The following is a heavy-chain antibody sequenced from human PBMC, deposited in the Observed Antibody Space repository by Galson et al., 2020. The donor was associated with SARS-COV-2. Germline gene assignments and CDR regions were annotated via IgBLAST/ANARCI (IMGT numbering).Heavy chain of an antibody. CDR2: ISGSGGST. CDR3: AKGDRITIFGVVILTGFDY. V-gene: IGHV3-23*01. CDR1: GFTFSSYA. J-gene: IGHJ4*02. Sequence: GESLKISCAASGFTFSSYAMSWVRQAPGKGLEWVSAISGSGGSTYYADSVKGRFTIPRDNSKNTLYLQMNSLRAEDTAVYYCAKGDRITIFGVVILTGFDYWGQGTLVTVSS. D-gene: IGHD3-3*01.